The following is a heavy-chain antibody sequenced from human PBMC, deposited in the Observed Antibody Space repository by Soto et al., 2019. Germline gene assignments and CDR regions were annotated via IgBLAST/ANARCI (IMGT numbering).Heavy chain of an antibody. J-gene: IGHJ4*02. D-gene: IGHD3-9*01. CDR2: IGGRGDNT. CDR1: GFTFSFYA. Sequence: EVQLLDSGGGLVQPGGSLRLSCTASGFTFSFYAMSWVRQAPGKGLEWVSGIGGRGDNTIYAASVKGRFTISRDNTKNTLYLQMNSLTVDDTALYYCSSRYISKGYHPYWGRVTLVDVAS. CDR3: SSRYISKGYHPY. V-gene: IGHV3-23*01.